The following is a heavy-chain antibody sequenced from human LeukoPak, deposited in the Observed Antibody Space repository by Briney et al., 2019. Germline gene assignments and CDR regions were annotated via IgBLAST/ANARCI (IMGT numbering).Heavy chain of an antibody. Sequence: SETLSLTCAVCGGSFSGYYWSWIRQPPGKGLEWIGEINHSGSTNYNPSLKSRVTISVDTSKNQFSLKLSSVTAADTAVFYCARAFVYWSGGSCCMANYFYYWGQGTLVTVSS. CDR1: GGSFSGYY. D-gene: IGHD2-15*01. CDR2: INHSGST. CDR3: ARAFVYWSGGSCCMANYFYY. J-gene: IGHJ4*02. V-gene: IGHV4-34*01.